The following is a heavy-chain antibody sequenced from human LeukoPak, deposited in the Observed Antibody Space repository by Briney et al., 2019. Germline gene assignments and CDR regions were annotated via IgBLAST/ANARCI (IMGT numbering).Heavy chain of an antibody. CDR3: GMSGDRVPLQDDVFEV. Sequence: GESLKISCKVSGYSFTSYCIGWVRQMPGKGLEWMGIIYPGDSGPTYSPSFQGQVTISVDKSINTAYLQWSSLQASDTAMYYCGMSGDRVPLQDDVFEVWAKGQWSPSLQ. V-gene: IGHV5-51*01. J-gene: IGHJ3*01. CDR2: IYPGDSGP. D-gene: IGHD1-26*01. CDR1: GYSFTSYC.